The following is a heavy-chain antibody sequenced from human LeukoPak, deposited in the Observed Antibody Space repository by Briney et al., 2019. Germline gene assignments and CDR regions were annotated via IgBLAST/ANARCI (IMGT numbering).Heavy chain of an antibody. V-gene: IGHV3-23*01. CDR2: LTGDGTGT. D-gene: IGHD2-2*01. J-gene: IGHJ4*02. Sequence: PGGSLRLSCVASGLSLSNSVMTWVRQAPGKGLEWVSILTGDGTGTFYADSVKGRFSISRDISTNTLYLQMTSLGVDDTALYYCATVGGFCPSSNCYAYFDYWGQGSPVTVSS. CDR3: ATVGGFCPSSNCYAYFDY. CDR1: GLSLSNSV.